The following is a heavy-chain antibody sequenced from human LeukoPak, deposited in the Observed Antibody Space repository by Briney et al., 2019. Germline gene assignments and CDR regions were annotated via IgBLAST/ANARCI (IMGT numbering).Heavy chain of an antibody. V-gene: IGHV1-69*13. CDR2: IIPIFDSA. J-gene: IGHJ4*02. CDR3: ASGACSRTSCYSLDY. Sequence: SVKVSCKASGGTFSNHAISWVRQAPGQGLEWMGGIIPIFDSAGYARKFQDRITIIADGSTNTAYMELYSLRPEDTAVYYCASGACSRTSCYSLDYWGQGTLVTVP. CDR1: GGTFSNHA. D-gene: IGHD2-2*01.